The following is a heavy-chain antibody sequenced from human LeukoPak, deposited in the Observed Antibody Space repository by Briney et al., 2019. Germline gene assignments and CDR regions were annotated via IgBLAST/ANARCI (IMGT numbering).Heavy chain of an antibody. D-gene: IGHD1-14*01. CDR1: GDSVSITGAT. J-gene: IGHJ4*02. CDR3: ARRYIKTFDY. Sequence: SQTLSLTFAISGDSVSITGATWDWIRQSPSRGLEWLGRTYYRSKWFSDYAVSVKGRITINPDTSKNQFSLQLNSVTPEDTAVYYCARRYIKTFDYWGQGALVTVSS. V-gene: IGHV6-1*01. CDR2: TYYRSKWFS.